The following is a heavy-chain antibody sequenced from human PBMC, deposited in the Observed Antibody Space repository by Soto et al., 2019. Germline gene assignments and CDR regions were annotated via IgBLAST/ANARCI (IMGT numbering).Heavy chain of an antibody. CDR1: GDGVSSDSAA. Sequence: SQTLSLTCALSGDGVSSDSAAWNWIRQSPSRGLEWLGRTYYRSKWYNDYAVSVKSRITINPDTSKNQFSLQLNSVTPEDTATYYCAHTPGHPYYYYYGMDAWRQGTTVTVSS. CDR2: TYYRSKWYN. CDR3: AHTPGHPYYYYYGMDA. V-gene: IGHV6-1*01. D-gene: IGHD1-1*01. J-gene: IGHJ6*02.